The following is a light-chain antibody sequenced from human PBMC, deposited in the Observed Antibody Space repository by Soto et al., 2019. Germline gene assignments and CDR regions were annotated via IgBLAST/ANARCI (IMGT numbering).Light chain of an antibody. J-gene: IGLJ1*01. Sequence: QSVLTQPASVSGSPGQSITISCTGTSSDVGGYNYVSWYQHHPGKAPKLMIYDVSNRPSGVSNRFSGSKSGNTASLTISGPQPGDGAFYYCCSSTHGNPPQMVFETGTRVPV. V-gene: IGLV2-14*03. CDR2: DVS. CDR3: CSSTHGNPPQMV. CDR1: SSDVGGYNY.